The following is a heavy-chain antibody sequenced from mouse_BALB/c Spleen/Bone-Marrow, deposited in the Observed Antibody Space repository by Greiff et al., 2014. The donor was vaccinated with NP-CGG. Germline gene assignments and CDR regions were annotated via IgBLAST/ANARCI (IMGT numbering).Heavy chain of an antibody. D-gene: IGHD1-1*01. J-gene: IGHJ3*01. Sequence: EVNVVESGGGLVQPGGSLKLSCAASGFTFSSYTMSWVRQTPEKRLEWVAYISNGGGSTYYPDTVKGRFTISRDNAKNTLYLQMSSLKPEDTAMYYCARGIYYYGSSCAYWGQGTLVTVSA. CDR2: ISNGGGST. V-gene: IGHV5-12-2*01. CDR1: GFTFSSYT. CDR3: ARGIYYYGSSCAY.